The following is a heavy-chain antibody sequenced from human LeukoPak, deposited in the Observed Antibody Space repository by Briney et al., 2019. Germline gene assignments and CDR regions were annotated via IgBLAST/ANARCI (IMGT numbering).Heavy chain of an antibody. CDR1: VGSFSGYY. V-gene: IGHV4-34*01. CDR2: INHSGST. J-gene: IGHJ6*03. Sequence: SETLSLTCAVYVGSFSGYYWNWIRQPPGRGLEWIAEINHSGSTNFNPSLKSRVTISVDTSKNQFSLKLKSVTAADAAVYYCARRMGGYDSRGTYYSYMDVWGKGTTVAVS. D-gene: IGHD5-12*01. CDR3: ARRMGGYDSRGTYYSYMDV.